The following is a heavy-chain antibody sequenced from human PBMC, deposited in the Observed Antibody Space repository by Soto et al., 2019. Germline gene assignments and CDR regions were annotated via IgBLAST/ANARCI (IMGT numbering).Heavy chain of an antibody. CDR1: GYSLTIYW. J-gene: IGHJ6*02. V-gene: IGHV5-51*01. D-gene: IGHD3-9*01. CDR3: ARRDMLRYFDWPTAMAG. CDR2: IYPGDSDT. Sequence: GPALKISEKGSGYSLTIYWIGWVRQMPGKGLEWMGIIYPGDSDTRYSPSFQGQVTISADKSISTAYLQWSSLKASDTAMYYCARRDMLRYFDWPTAMAGWGQGTKVTFSS.